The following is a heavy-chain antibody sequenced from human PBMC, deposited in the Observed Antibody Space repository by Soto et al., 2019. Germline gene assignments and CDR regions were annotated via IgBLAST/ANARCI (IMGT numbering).Heavy chain of an antibody. CDR3: SHSGAPSGPRGF. Sequence: SGPTPVNATQTLTLTWTVSRFPLRTTGVGVGWIRQPPGKALEWLAFIYWNDDKRYSPSLQYRLTNTKDTSKNQVVLTITNMDPVDTATYYFSHSGAPSGPRGFRGQGTPVPGSS. J-gene: IGHJ4*01. CDR2: IYWNDDK. CDR1: RFPLRTTGVG. V-gene: IGHV2-5*01. D-gene: IGHD2-15*01.